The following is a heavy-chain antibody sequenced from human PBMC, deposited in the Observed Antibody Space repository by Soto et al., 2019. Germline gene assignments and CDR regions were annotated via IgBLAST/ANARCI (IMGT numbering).Heavy chain of an antibody. J-gene: IGHJ4*01. Sequence: GASVKVSCKASGYNFIYYGITWVRQAPGQGLEWMGWIRVHNANTNYVQTVQGRVTMTTDTSTSTAYMELRSLRSDDTAVYYCVRDLDGAGSYYTDYWG. D-gene: IGHD3-10*01. CDR1: GYNFIYYG. V-gene: IGHV1-18*01. CDR3: VRDLDGAGSYYTDY. CDR2: IRVHNANT.